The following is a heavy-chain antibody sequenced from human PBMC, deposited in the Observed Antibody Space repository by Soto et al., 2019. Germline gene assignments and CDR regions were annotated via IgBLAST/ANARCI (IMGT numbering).Heavy chain of an antibody. Sequence: QVQLQESGPGLVKPSQTLSLTCTVSGGSISSGDYYWSWIRQPPGKGLEWIGYIYYSGSTYYNPSLKSRVTISVDTSKNQFSLKLSSVTAADTAVYYCAREGKGSGSYHQLDYWGQGTLVTVSS. CDR1: GGSISSGDYY. V-gene: IGHV4-30-4*01. CDR2: IYYSGST. J-gene: IGHJ4*02. CDR3: AREGKGSGSYHQLDY. D-gene: IGHD3-10*01.